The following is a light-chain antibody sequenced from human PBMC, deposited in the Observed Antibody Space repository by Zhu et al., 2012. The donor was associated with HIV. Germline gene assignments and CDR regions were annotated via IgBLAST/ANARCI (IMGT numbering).Light chain of an antibody. V-gene: IGKV3D-20*02. CDR1: QSVSSNY. CDR3: QQRSNWPLT. J-gene: IGKJ4*01. Sequence: EVVLTQSPDTLSLSPGDRATLACRASQSVSSNYLIWYQQKPGQAPRLLIYDTSKRATGIPARFSGSGSGTDFTLTISSLEPEDFALYYCQQRSNWPLTFGGGTKVEIK. CDR2: DTS.